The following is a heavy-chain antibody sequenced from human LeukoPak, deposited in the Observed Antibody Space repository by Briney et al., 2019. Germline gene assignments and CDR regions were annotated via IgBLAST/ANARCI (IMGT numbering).Heavy chain of an antibody. D-gene: IGHD1-26*01. CDR2: ISYDGSNK. Sequence: GGSLRLSCAASGFTFSSYAMHWVRQAPGKGLEWVAVISYDGSNKYYADSVKGRFTISRDNSKNTLYLQMNSLRAEDTAVYYCARGQTNIRSGSFDYWAREPWSPSPQ. V-gene: IGHV3-30*04. CDR3: ARGQTNIRSGSFDY. CDR1: GFTFSSYA. J-gene: IGHJ4*02.